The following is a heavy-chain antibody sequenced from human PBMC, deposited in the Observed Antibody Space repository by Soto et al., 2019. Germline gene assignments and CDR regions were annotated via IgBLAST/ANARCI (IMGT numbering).Heavy chain of an antibody. Sequence: EVQLLESRGGLVQPGGSLRLSCAASGFTFSNYAVTWVRQAPGKGLEWVSTISGSGGSTYYADSVKGRFTISRDNSKNTLYLQMNSLRAEDTAVYYCAKDQGSSWYEIDYGGQGTLVTVSS. CDR3: AKDQGSSWYEIDY. V-gene: IGHV3-23*01. D-gene: IGHD6-13*01. J-gene: IGHJ4*02. CDR1: GFTFSNYA. CDR2: ISGSGGST.